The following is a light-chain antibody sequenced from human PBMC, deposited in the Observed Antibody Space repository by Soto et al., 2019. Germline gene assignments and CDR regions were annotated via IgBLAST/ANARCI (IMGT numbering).Light chain of an antibody. CDR3: QKNFSSPSIT. Sequence: DIQMTKSNSSMPASVGDSATLTPRASHDIGTFLNWYQQRPGEAPKLLIYAASNLKTGVPFRFSGSGSGTEFTLTISSLQPEDFATYYCQKNFSSPSITFGQGTRLEI. V-gene: IGKV1-39*01. J-gene: IGKJ5*01. CDR2: AAS. CDR1: HDIGTF.